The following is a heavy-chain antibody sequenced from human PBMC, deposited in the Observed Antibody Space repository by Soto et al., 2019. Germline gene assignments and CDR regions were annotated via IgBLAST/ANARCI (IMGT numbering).Heavy chain of an antibody. V-gene: IGHV3-7*01. J-gene: IGHJ6*02. D-gene: IGHD1-7*01. CDR1: GFTFSNYW. CDR3: VRDAPYNWIYIHHYGMDV. CDR2: VKEDGSDQ. Sequence: EVQVVESGGGLVQPGGSLRLSCTASGFTFSNYWMSWVRQAPGKGLEWVAQVKEDGSDQYYVDSVKGRFTISRDNAKHSLYLQMHSLRVEDTAVYYCVRDAPYNWIYIHHYGMDVWGQGTTLTVSS.